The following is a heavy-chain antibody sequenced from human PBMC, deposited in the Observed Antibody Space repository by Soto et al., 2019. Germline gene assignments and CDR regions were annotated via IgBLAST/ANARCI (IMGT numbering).Heavy chain of an antibody. V-gene: IGHV3-23*01. CDR2: ISGNGDST. J-gene: IGHJ4*02. Sequence: VQLLESGGGLVQPGGSLRVSCVVSGFTFSSYAMSWVRKAPGKGLEWVSAISGNGDSTYYADSVKGRFTISRDNSKNTLYLQMNSLRADDTAVYYCANGGTGEGYFDYWGQGTLVTVSS. CDR1: GFTFSSYA. D-gene: IGHD7-27*01. CDR3: ANGGTGEGYFDY.